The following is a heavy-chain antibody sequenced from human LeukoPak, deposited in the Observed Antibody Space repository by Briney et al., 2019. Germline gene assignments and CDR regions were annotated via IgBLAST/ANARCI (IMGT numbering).Heavy chain of an antibody. V-gene: IGHV3-48*01. CDR3: ARDFPRTYYSSGTFDY. J-gene: IGHJ4*02. Sequence: SGGSLRLSCAASGFTFSSYSMNWVRQAPGKGLEWVSYISSSSSTIYYADSVKGRFTISRDNAKNSLYLQMNSLRAEDTAVYYCARDFPRTYYSSGTFDYWGQGTLVTVSS. D-gene: IGHD6-19*01. CDR1: GFTFSSYS. CDR2: ISSSSSTI.